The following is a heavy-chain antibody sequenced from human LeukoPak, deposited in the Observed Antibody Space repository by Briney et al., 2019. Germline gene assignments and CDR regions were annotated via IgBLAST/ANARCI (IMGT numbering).Heavy chain of an antibody. D-gene: IGHD2-2*01. CDR1: GFTFSSYG. CDR3: AKSRNLGYCSSTSCYAFDI. V-gene: IGHV3-30*02. Sequence: GGSLRLSCAASGFTFSSYGMHWVRQAPGKGLEWVAFIRYDGSNKYYADSVKGRFTISRDNSKNTLYLQMNSLRAEDTAVYYCAKSRNLGYCSSTSCYAFDIWGQGTMVTVSS. J-gene: IGHJ3*02. CDR2: IRYDGSNK.